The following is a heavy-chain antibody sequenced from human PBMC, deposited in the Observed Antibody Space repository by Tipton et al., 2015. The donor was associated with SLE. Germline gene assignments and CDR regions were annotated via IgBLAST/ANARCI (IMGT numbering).Heavy chain of an antibody. J-gene: IGHJ5*02. V-gene: IGHV4-38-2*01. Sequence: TLSLTCAVSGYSISSGHYWGWIRQTPGEGLEWLGSISHSGNAYYNPSLKSRVSMSIDTPKNQVFLRLSSLTAADTAIYYCARKKTVGRYNYFDPWGQGTLVTVSS. CDR3: ARKKTVGRYNYFDP. CDR1: GYSISSGHY. D-gene: IGHD1-14*01. CDR2: ISHSGNA.